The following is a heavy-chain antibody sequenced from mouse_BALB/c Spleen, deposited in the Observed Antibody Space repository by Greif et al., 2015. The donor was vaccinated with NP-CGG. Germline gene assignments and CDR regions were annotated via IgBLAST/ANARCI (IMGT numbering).Heavy chain of an antibody. CDR1: GYTFSSYW. Sequence: VQLQESGAELMKPGASVKISCKATGYTFSSYWIEWVKQRPGHGLEWIGEILPGSGSTNYNEKFKGKATFTADTSSNTAYMQLSSLTSEDSAVYYCARWDYDYDAFYAMDYWGQGTSVTVSS. D-gene: IGHD2-4*01. CDR2: ILPGSGST. CDR3: ARWDYDYDAFYAMDY. V-gene: IGHV1-9*01. J-gene: IGHJ4*01.